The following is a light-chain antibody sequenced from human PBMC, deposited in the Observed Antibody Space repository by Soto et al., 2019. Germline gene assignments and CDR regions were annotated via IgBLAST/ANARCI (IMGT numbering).Light chain of an antibody. CDR2: GAS. CDR1: QSVSSN. V-gene: IGKV3-20*01. CDR3: QQYGSSPS. J-gene: IGKJ3*01. Sequence: IVMTQSPATLSVSQGDRASLCCRASQSVSSNVAWYQQKPGQAPGVLIYGASTRATGIPDRLSGSGSGTDFTLTISRLEPEDFAVYYCQQYGSSPSFGPGTKVDI.